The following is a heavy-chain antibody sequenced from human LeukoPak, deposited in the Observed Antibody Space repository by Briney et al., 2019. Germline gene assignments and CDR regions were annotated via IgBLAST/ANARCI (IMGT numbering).Heavy chain of an antibody. V-gene: IGHV5-10-1*01. Sequence: GESLRISCKGTGYSFTSYWISWLRQMPGKGLEWMGRIDHSDSYTNYSPSLQGHVTISADKSISTAYLQWSSLKASDTAMYYCARLGGDMFHAWTPPGFDYWGQGSLVTVSS. CDR2: IDHSDSYT. CDR3: ARLGGDMFHAWTPPGFDY. D-gene: IGHD3-10*01. J-gene: IGHJ4*02. CDR1: GYSFTSYW.